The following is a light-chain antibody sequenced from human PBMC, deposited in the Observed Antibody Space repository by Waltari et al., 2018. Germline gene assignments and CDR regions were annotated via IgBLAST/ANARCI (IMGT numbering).Light chain of an antibody. CDR2: KSS. J-gene: IGKJ2*01. CDR3: QQFNSYSGYT. CDR1: QSISS. V-gene: IGKV1-5*03. Sequence: DIQMTQSPSTLSASVGDRVTITCRASQSISSLAWYQQKPGKATKLLIYKSSSLESGVPSRFSGSGSGTEFTLTISSLQPDDFATYYCQQFNSYSGYTFGQGTKLEIK.